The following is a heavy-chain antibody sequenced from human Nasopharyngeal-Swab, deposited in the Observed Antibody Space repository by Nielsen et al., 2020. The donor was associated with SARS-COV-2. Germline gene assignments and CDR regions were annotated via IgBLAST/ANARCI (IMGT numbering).Heavy chain of an antibody. J-gene: IGHJ4*02. Sequence: GESLKISCAASGFIFSASAIHWVRQASGKGLEWVARIGDKDHNYATTYGASVRGRFTISRDDSKNTAFLQTDSLKTEDTALYYCTTDFYFDYWGQGTLVTVSS. V-gene: IGHV3-73*01. CDR1: GFIFSASA. CDR2: IGDKDHNYAT. CDR3: TTDFYFDY.